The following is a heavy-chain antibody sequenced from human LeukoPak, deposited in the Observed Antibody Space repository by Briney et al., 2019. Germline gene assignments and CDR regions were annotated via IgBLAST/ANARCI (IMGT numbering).Heavy chain of an antibody. D-gene: IGHD6-13*01. J-gene: IGHJ4*02. V-gene: IGHV3-33*06. Sequence: GGSLRLSCAASGFTFSSYGMHWVRQAPGKGLEWVAVIWYDGSNKYYADSVKGRFTISRDNSKNTLYLRMNSLRAEDTAVYYCAKDQEGYSIRRSFFDYWGQGTLVTVSS. CDR2: IWYDGSNK. CDR3: AKDQEGYSIRRSFFDY. CDR1: GFTFSSYG.